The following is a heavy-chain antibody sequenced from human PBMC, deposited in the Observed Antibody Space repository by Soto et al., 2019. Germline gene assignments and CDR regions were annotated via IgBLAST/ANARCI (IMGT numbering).Heavy chain of an antibody. CDR3: ARDRSGWYLPYDY. J-gene: IGHJ4*02. D-gene: IGHD6-19*01. Sequence: PSETLSLTCSVSGGSISSYYWSWIRQPPEKGLEWIGYIYYTGSTNYNPSLKSRVTISVDTSKNQFSLKLGSVTAADTAVYYCARDRSGWYLPYDYWGQGTLVTVSS. V-gene: IGHV4-59*01. CDR2: IYYTGST. CDR1: GGSISSYY.